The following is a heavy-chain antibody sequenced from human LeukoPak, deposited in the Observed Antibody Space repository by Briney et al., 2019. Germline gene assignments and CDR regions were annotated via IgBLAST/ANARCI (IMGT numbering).Heavy chain of an antibody. CDR2: ISGSGGST. J-gene: IGHJ4*02. CDR1: GFDFSSYA. CDR3: ANLISPDGDY. V-gene: IGHV3-23*01. Sequence: GGSLRLSCAASGFDFSSYAMSWVRPAPGKGLEWVSAISGSGGSTYYADSVKGRFTISRDNSKNTLYLQMNSLRAEDTAVYYCANLISPDGDYWGQGTLVTVSS. D-gene: IGHD2/OR15-2a*01.